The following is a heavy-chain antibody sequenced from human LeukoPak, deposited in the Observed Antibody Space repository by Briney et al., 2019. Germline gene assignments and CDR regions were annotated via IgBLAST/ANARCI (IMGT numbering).Heavy chain of an antibody. J-gene: IGHJ4*02. CDR1: GYTFIRNY. D-gene: IGHD3-3*01. CDR2: INPKSGGR. V-gene: IGHV1-2*02. CDR3: ARDPYGYWSGWYDY. Sequence: ASVKVSCKASGYTFIRNYMHWLRQAPGQGLEWMGWINPKSGGRNYERKFQGRVTMTRDTSINTVYMELSRLTSDDTAVYYCARDPYGYWSGWYDYWGQGTQVIVSS.